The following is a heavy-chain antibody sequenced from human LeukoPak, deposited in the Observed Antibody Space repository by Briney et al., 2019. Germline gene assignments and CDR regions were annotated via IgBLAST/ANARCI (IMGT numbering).Heavy chain of an antibody. V-gene: IGHV1-2*02. J-gene: IGHJ5*02. Sequence: GASVKVSCKASGYTFTGYYMHWVRQAPGQGLEWMGWINPNSGGTNYAQKFQGRVTMTRDTSISTAYMELSRLRSDDTAVYYCARVARGTMVRGVNLNWFDPWGQGTLVTVSS. CDR1: GYTFTGYY. CDR2: INPNSGGT. CDR3: ARVARGTMVRGVNLNWFDP. D-gene: IGHD3-10*01.